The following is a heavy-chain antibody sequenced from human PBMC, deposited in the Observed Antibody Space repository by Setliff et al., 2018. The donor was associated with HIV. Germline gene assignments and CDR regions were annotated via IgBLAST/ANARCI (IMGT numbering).Heavy chain of an antibody. J-gene: IGHJ5*02. V-gene: IGHV4-30-4*08. D-gene: IGHD2-15*01. Sequence: KPSETLSLTCTVSDASITADTFYWNWLRQPPGKGPEWIGYIHNSGTTHYNPAFESRLIISLDMSNNRFSLNLASVTAADTAVYYCARSGCSGGSCYSFDPWGQGTLVTVSS. CDR1: DASITADTFY. CDR2: IHNSGTT. CDR3: ARSGCSGGSCYSFDP.